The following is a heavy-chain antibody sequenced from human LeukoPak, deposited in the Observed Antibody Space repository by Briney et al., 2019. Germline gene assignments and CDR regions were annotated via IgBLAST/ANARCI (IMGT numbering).Heavy chain of an antibody. V-gene: IGHV4-4*07. J-gene: IGHJ3*02. Sequence: PSETLSLTCTVSGGSISSYYWSWIRQPAGKGLEWIGRIKTSGSTNFNPSLKSRLTMSVDMSKNQFSLKLSSVTAADTAVYYCARDRGTTIFGVVTHDAFDIWGQGTMVTVSS. D-gene: IGHD3-3*01. CDR3: ARDRGTTIFGVVTHDAFDI. CDR2: IKTSGST. CDR1: GGSISSYY.